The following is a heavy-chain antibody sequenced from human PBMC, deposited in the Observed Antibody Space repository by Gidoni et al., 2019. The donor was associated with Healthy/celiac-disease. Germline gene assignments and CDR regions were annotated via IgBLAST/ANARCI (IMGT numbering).Heavy chain of an antibody. V-gene: IGHV4-31*03. CDR3: AGSTFNWFDP. J-gene: IGHJ5*02. Sequence: QVQLQESGQGLVKPSQTLSLTCSVSGGSITSGGYYWSWIRQHPGKGLEWIGYIFYSGSTYYNPSLKSRVPISVDTSKTQFSLKLSSVTAADTAVYYCAGSTFNWFDPWGQGTLVTVSS. CDR1: GGSITSGGYY. CDR2: IFYSGST. D-gene: IGHD6-6*01.